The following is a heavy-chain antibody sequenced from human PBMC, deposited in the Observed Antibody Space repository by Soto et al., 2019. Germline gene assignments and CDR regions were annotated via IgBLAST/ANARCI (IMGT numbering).Heavy chain of an antibody. CDR1: GGSINSSSSF. CDR3: ASHYSSASCNCFDP. J-gene: IGHJ5*02. CDR2: IYYTGST. V-gene: IGHV4-39*01. Sequence: SQTMSLTCRVSGGSINSSSSFWGWVPQPPGKGLEGLGSIYYTGSTYYNPSLRSPVTISVATSKHQFSLKLSSVTAAHTAVFYWASHYSSASCNCFDPWGQGTLVTVSS. D-gene: IGHD6-19*01.